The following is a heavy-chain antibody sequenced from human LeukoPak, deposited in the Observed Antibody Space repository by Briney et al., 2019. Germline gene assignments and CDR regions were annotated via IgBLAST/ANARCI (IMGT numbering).Heavy chain of an antibody. CDR1: GYTFTGYY. D-gene: IGHD3-22*01. J-gene: IGHJ4*02. Sequence: GASVKVSCKASGYTFTGYYMHWVRQAPGQGLGWMGWINPNSGGTNYAQKFQGRVTMTRDTSISTAYMELSRLRSDDTAVYYCAREASTHYYDSSGYPNYWGQGTLVTVSS. V-gene: IGHV1-2*02. CDR2: INPNSGGT. CDR3: AREASTHYYDSSGYPNY.